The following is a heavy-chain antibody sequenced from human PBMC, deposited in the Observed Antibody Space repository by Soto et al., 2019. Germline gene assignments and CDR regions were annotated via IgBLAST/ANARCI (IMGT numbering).Heavy chain of an antibody. Sequence: GGSLKLSCVASGFTFSSYGMHWVRQAPGKGLKGLEIISYDGRNTNNADSVKGRFTISRDNSKNTLYLQMNSLRAEDTSVYYCAKEGGLSGSYYISSSYYFDYWGQGTLVTVS. CDR3: AKEGGLSGSYYISSSYYFDY. V-gene: IGHV3-30*18. D-gene: IGHD1-26*01. J-gene: IGHJ4*02. CDR1: GFTFSSYG. CDR2: ISYDGRNT.